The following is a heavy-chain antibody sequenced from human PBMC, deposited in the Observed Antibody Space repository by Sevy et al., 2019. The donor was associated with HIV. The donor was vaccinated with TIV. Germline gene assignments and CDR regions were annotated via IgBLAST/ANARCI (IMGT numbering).Heavy chain of an antibody. V-gene: IGHV3-30*04. CDR1: GFTFSSYA. Sequence: GGSLRLSCAASGFTFSSYAMHWVRQAPGKGLEWEAVISHDGSNKYYADSVKRRFTISRDNSKNTLYLQMNSLRAEDTAVYYCAREIWYSGSYTRGYYYYYGMDVWGQGTTVTVSS. CDR3: AREIWYSGSYTRGYYYYYGMDV. CDR2: ISHDGSNK. J-gene: IGHJ6*02. D-gene: IGHD1-26*01.